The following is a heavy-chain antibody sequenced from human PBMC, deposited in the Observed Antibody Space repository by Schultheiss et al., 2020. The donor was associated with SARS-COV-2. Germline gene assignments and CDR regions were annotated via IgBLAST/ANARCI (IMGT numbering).Heavy chain of an antibody. J-gene: IGHJ4*02. V-gene: IGHV4-4*02. CDR3: ARGGYSYLAY. D-gene: IGHD5-18*01. CDR2: IYHSGST. CDR1: GGSISSSNW. Sequence: SETLSLTCAVSGGSISSSNWWSWVPQPPGKGLEWIGEIYHSGSTNYNPSLKSRVTMSVDTSKNQFSLKLSSVTAADTAVYYCARGGYSYLAYWGQGTLVTVSS.